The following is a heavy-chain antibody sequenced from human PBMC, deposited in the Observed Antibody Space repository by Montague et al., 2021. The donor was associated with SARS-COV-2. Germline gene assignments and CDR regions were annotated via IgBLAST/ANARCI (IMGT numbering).Heavy chain of an antibody. V-gene: IGHV3-23*03. D-gene: IGHD6-19*01. CDR1: GFTFSSYA. J-gene: IGHJ4*02. CDR2: IYSGGSST. Sequence: SRRLSLSASGFTFSSYAMSWVRQAPGKGLEWVSVIYSGGSSTYYADSVKGRFTISRDNSRNTLYLQMNSLRAEDTAVYFCAKSPWGGSSGWFDYWGQGTLVTVSS. CDR3: AKSPWGGSSGWFDY.